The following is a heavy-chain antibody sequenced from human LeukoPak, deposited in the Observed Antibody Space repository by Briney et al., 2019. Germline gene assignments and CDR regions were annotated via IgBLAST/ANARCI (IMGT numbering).Heavy chain of an antibody. CDR3: EGIDEMIWFGDRDKDAFDI. Sequence: GASVKVSCKASGGTFSSYAISWVRQAPGQGLEWMGGIIPIFGTANYAQKFRGRVTITADKSTRTAYMELSSLRFEDTAVYYCEGIDEMIWFGDRDKDAFDIWGQGTMVTVSS. D-gene: IGHD3-10*01. V-gene: IGHV1-69*06. J-gene: IGHJ3*02. CDR1: GGTFSSYA. CDR2: IIPIFGTA.